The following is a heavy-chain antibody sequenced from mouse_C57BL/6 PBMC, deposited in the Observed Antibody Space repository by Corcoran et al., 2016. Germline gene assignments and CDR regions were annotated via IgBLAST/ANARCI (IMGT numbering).Heavy chain of an antibody. J-gene: IGHJ4*01. CDR2: IYPNNGGN. V-gene: IGHV1-34*01. CDR3: ASGGDY. CDR1: GYTFTDYY. Sequence: EAQLQQSGREWVKPGASAKMSCKASGYTFTDYYMQWVKQSHGKSNEWIGYIYPNNGGNGYNQKFKGKDTLTVHKSSSTAYMELRSLTSEDSAVYYCASGGDYWGRGTSVTVSS.